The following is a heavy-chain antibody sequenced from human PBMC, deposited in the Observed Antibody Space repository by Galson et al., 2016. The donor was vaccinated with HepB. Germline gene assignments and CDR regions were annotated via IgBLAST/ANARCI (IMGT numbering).Heavy chain of an antibody. CDR3: ATGLGESIDY. J-gene: IGHJ4*02. CDR1: GFTFSDAY. CDR2: IKPITDDGTT. D-gene: IGHD3-16*01. Sequence: SLRLSCAASGFTFSDAYMIWVRQAPGKGLEWVGRIKPITDDGTTDCAAPVKGRFTVSRDDSKNTLYLQMNSLKTEDTAVYYCATGLGESIDYWGQGILVSVSS. V-gene: IGHV3-15*01.